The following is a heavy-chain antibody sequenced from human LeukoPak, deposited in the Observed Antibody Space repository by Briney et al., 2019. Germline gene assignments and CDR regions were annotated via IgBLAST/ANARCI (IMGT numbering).Heavy chain of an antibody. V-gene: IGHV1-8*01. CDR2: MNPNSGNT. Sequence: ASVKASCKASGYTFTSYDINWVRQATGQGLEWMGWMNPNSGNTGYAQRFQGRVTMTRNTSISTAYMELSSLRPEDTAVYYCARGASNSYYFGVGNWFDPWGQGTLVTVSS. D-gene: IGHD3-22*01. CDR3: ARGASNSYYFGVGNWFDP. CDR1: GYTFTSYD. J-gene: IGHJ5*02.